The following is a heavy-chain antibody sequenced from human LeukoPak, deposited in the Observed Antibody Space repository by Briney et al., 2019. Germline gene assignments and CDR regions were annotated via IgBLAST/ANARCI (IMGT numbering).Heavy chain of an antibody. J-gene: IGHJ5*02. D-gene: IGHD3-16*02. CDR1: GFTFSSYA. Sequence: GGSLRLSCAAYGFTFSSYAMSWVRQAPGKGLEWVSGISGSGGNTYYADSVKGRFTISRDNSKNTLYLQMNSLRAEDTAVYYCARVRGSMITFGGVIVRHNWFDPWGQGTLVTVSS. CDR3: ARVRGSMITFGGVIVRHNWFDP. V-gene: IGHV3-23*01. CDR2: ISGSGGNT.